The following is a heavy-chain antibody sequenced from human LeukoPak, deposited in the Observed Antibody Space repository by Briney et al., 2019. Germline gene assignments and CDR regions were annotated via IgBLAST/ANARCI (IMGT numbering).Heavy chain of an antibody. Sequence: SETLSLTCTVSGGSMSSNDYFWGWIRQPPGKGLEWIGSRSFLGSAYYQTSLKSRASVSADTSRSQFSLTLTSVTAADTAVYYCATTPVIVGLSVPIVWGQGTLVTVSS. J-gene: IGHJ4*01. CDR1: GGSMSSNDYF. D-gene: IGHD2-21*01. CDR3: ATTPVIVGLSVPIV. V-gene: IGHV4-39*01. CDR2: RSFLGSA.